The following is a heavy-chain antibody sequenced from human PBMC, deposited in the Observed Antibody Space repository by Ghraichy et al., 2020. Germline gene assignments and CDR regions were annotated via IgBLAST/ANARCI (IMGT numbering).Heavy chain of an antibody. J-gene: IGHJ4*02. Sequence: GGSLRLSCATSGFTLSDHLMDWVRQAPGKGLEWVGRSRRKAQSYTTEYAASVKGRFTISRDESKNSMFLQMNSLKTDDTAVYFCTRSPSGVGPSDYWGPGTQVTVSS. D-gene: IGHD1-26*01. CDR1: GFTLSDHL. V-gene: IGHV3-72*01. CDR3: TRSPSGVGPSDY. CDR2: SRRKAQSYTT.